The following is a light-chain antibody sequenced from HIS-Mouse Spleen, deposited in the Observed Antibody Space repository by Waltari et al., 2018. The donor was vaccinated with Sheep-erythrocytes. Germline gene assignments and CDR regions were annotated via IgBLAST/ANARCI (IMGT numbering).Light chain of an antibody. Sequence: SYELTQPPSVSVSPGQTASITCSGDKLGDKYACWYQQKPGQSPVLVIYQARKRPSGIPERFSGSNSGNTATLTISGTQAMDEADYYCQAWDSSIVVFGGGTKLTVL. CDR1: KLGDKY. J-gene: IGLJ2*01. V-gene: IGLV3-1*01. CDR2: QAR. CDR3: QAWDSSIVV.